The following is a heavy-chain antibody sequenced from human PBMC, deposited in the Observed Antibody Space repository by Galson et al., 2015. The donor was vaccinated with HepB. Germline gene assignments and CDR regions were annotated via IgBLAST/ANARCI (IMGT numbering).Heavy chain of an antibody. CDR2: ISGSGGST. Sequence: SLRLSCAASGFTFSSYAMSWVRQAPGKGLEWVSAISGSGGSTYYADSVKGRFTISRDNSKNTLYLQMNSLRAEDTAVYYCAKAFKIVVVITTVVDYWGQGTLVTVSS. CDR1: GFTFSSYA. J-gene: IGHJ4*02. CDR3: AKAFKIVVVITTVVDY. V-gene: IGHV3-23*01. D-gene: IGHD3-22*01.